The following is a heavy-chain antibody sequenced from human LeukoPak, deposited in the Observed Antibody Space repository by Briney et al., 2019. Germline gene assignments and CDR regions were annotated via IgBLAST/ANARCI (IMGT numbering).Heavy chain of an antibody. V-gene: IGHV5-51*01. D-gene: IGHD1-26*01. Sequence: GESLKISCKGSGYIFTNYWIAWVRQMPGKGLEWMGMIYPVDSDTRYSPSFHGQVTISVDKSISTAYLQWSSLKASDTAMYYCARRDSGSYYDFDYWGQGTLVTVSS. CDR1: GYIFTNYW. J-gene: IGHJ4*02. CDR2: IYPVDSDT. CDR3: ARRDSGSYYDFDY.